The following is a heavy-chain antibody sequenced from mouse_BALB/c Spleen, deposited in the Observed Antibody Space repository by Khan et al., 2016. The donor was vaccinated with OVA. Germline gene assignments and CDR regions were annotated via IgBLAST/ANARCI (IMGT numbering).Heavy chain of an antibody. D-gene: IGHD1-1*01. CDR3: WSRGDDGFAY. J-gene: IGHJ3*01. Sequence: QVQLVQSGAELVRPGSSVKISCKASGYSFSRSWMNWVKQRPGQGLEWIGESYPGNGDTNYNEKFKGKVTLTADKSSSTAYMQLNSLTAEDSAVYFCWSRGDDGFAYWGQGTLVTVSA. V-gene: IGHV1-80*01. CDR1: GYSFSRSW. CDR2: SYPGNGDT.